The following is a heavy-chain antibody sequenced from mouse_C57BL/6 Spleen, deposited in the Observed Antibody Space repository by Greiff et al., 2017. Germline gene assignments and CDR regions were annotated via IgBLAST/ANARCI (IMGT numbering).Heavy chain of an antibody. CDR3: ERGAYYSKGGAWFAY. D-gene: IGHD2-5*01. J-gene: IGHJ3*01. CDR2: IYPGGGYT. V-gene: IGHV1-63*01. Sequence: QVQLQQSGAELVRPGTSVKMSCKASGYTFTNYWIGWAKQRPGHGLEWIGDIYPGGGYTNYNEKFKGKATLTADKSSSTAYKQFSSLTSEDSAIYYGERGAYYSKGGAWFAYWGQGTLVTVSA. CDR1: GYTFTNYW.